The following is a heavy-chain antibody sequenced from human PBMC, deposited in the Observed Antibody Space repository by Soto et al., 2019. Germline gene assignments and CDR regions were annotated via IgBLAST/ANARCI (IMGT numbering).Heavy chain of an antibody. V-gene: IGHV4-38-2*02. CDR2: IYPSVSS. D-gene: IGHD1-1*01. CDR1: GFAISRGFY. CDR3: ARETVGTTFFDN. Sequence: SETLSLTCTVSGFAISRGFYWSWVRQPPGKGLEWIGSIYPSVSSYHNPSLATRLRLSIDTSKNQFTLNLTSVTAADTALYFCARETVGTTFFDNWGQGIQVTVSS. J-gene: IGHJ4*02.